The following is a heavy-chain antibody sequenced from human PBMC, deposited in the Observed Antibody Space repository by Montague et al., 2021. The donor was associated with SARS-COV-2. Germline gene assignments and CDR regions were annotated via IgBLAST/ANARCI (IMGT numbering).Heavy chain of an antibody. CDR3: ARDLVAGGMDV. D-gene: IGHD2-8*02. V-gene: IGHV4-59*01. CDR2: TYYSGST. CDR1: GGSISSYY. Sequence: SETLSLTCTVSGGSISSYYWSWIRQPPGKGLEWIGYTYYSGSTNYNPSLKSRVTISVDTSKNQFSLKLSSVTAADTAVYYCARDLVAGGMDVWGQGTTVTVSS. J-gene: IGHJ6*02.